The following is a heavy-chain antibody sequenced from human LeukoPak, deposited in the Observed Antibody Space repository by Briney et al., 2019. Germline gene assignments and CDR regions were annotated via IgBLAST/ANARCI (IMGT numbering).Heavy chain of an antibody. D-gene: IGHD6-13*01. V-gene: IGHV3-74*01. Sequence: PGGSLRLSCSGSTFSTYWMHWVRQAPGKGLVWVSRINSDGSSTNYADSVKSRFTVSRDNAKNMLYLEMNSLRAEDTAIYYCAREASSSFDYWGQGTLVTVSS. CDR3: AREASSSFDY. CDR1: GSTFSTYW. CDR2: INSDGSST. J-gene: IGHJ4*02.